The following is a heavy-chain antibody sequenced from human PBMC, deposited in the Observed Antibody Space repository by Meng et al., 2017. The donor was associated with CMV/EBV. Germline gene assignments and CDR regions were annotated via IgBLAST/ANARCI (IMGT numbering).Heavy chain of an antibody. CDR3: AKDRGGGVATILGCSRFDY. V-gene: IGHV3-30*02. CDR1: GFTFSSYG. CDR2: IRHDGSNK. D-gene: IGHD5-12*01. J-gene: IGHJ4*02. Sequence: GGSLRLSCAASGFTFSSYGMHWVRQAPGKGLEWVAFIRHDGSNKYYADSVKGRFTISRDNSKNTLYLQMNSLIAESTAVYYCAKDRGGGVATILGCSRFDYWGQGTLVTVSS.